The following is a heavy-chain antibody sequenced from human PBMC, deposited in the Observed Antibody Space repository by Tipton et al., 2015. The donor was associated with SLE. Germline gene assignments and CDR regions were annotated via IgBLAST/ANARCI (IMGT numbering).Heavy chain of an antibody. CDR3: ARAGSGWELGHYYYYMDV. CDR2: IYYSGST. CDR1: GGSINSPRYF. J-gene: IGHJ6*03. V-gene: IGHV4-39*07. Sequence: TLSLTCTLSGGSINSPRYFLNWIRQAAGKGLEWIGRIYYSGSTYYNPSLKSRVTISVDTSKNQFSLKLSSVTAADTAVYYCARAGSGWELGHYYYYMDVWGKGTTVTVSS. D-gene: IGHD1-26*01.